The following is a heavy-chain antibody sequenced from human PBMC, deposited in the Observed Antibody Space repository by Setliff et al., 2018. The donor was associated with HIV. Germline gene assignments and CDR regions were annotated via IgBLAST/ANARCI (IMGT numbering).Heavy chain of an antibody. V-gene: IGHV5-51*01. CDR3: ARHKPIAAAGSYYYGMDV. D-gene: IGHD6-13*01. Sequence: PGESLKISCKGSGYSFTSYWIGWVRQMPGKGLEWMGIIYPGDSDTRYSPSLQGLVTISVDKSINTAYLQWFSLRASDTAMYYCARHKPIAAAGSYYYGMDVWGQGTTVTVSS. J-gene: IGHJ6*02. CDR2: IYPGDSDT. CDR1: GYSFTSYW.